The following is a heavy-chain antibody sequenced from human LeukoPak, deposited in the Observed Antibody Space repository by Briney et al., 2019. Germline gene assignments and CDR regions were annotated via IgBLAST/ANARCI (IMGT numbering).Heavy chain of an antibody. D-gene: IGHD3-3*01. V-gene: IGHV4-34*01. J-gene: IGHJ6*02. CDR3: ASASTYYDFWTTTYGMDV. Sequence: SETLSLTCAVYGGSFSGYYWSWIRQPPGKGLEWIGEINHSGSTNYNPSLKSRVTISVDTSKNQFSLKLSSVTAADTAVYYCASASTYYDFWTTTYGMDVWGQGTTVTVSS. CDR1: GGSFSGYY. CDR2: INHSGST.